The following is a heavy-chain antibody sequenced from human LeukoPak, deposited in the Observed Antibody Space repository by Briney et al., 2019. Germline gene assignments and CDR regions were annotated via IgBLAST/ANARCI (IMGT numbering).Heavy chain of an antibody. D-gene: IGHD2-21*02. V-gene: IGHV7-4-1*02. CDR2: INTNTENP. CDR3: ARDLGDRPFDY. CDR1: GYTFATYA. Sequence: ASVKVSCKSSGYTFATYAMNWVRQAPGQGLEWMGWINTNTENPTYAQGFTGRFVFSLDASLNTAYLQINSLKADDIAVYYCARDLGDRPFDYWGQGTLVTVSS. J-gene: IGHJ4*02.